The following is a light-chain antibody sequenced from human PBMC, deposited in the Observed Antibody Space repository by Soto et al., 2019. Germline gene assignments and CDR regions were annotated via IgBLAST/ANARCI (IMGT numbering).Light chain of an antibody. CDR1: SSDVGSYDL. J-gene: IGLJ2*01. V-gene: IGLV2-23*01. CDR2: EGT. CDR3: CSYAGRNTSVV. Sequence: QSVLTQPASVSGAPGQSIIISCTGTSSDVGSYDLVSWYRQRPGKAPKLMIYEGTKRPSGVSNRYSASKSGNTASLTISGLQAEDEADYFCCSYAGRNTSVVFGGGTKLT.